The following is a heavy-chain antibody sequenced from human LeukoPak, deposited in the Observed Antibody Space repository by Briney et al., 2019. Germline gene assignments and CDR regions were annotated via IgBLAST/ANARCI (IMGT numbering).Heavy chain of an antibody. J-gene: IGHJ4*02. V-gene: IGHV3-30*02. CDR2: IRYDGSNK. D-gene: IGHD6-6*01. CDR3: AKDLFPYSSSSSLDY. CDR1: GFTFSSYG. Sequence: GGSLRLSCAASGFTFSSYGMHWVRQAPGKGLEWVAFIRYDGSNKYYADSVKGRFTISRDNSKNTLYLQMNSLRAEDTAVYYCAKDLFPYSSSSSLDYWGQGTLVTVSS.